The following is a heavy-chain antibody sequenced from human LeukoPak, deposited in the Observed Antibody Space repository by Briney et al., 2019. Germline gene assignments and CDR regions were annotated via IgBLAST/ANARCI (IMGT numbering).Heavy chain of an antibody. V-gene: IGHV6-1*01. Sequence: SQTLSLTCAISGDSVSGNSAAWNWIRQSPSRGLEWLGRTYYRSKWYNDYAVSVKSRITINPDTSKNQFSLQLNSVTPEDTAVYYCARAEYSSSSDYYYMDVWGKGTTVTVSS. CDR1: GDSVSGNSAA. D-gene: IGHD6-6*01. CDR3: ARAEYSSSSDYYYMDV. J-gene: IGHJ6*03. CDR2: TYYRSKWYN.